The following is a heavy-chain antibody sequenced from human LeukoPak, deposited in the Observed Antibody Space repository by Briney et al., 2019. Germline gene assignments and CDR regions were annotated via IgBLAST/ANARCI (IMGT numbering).Heavy chain of an antibody. Sequence: RASVTVSCKASGGTFSIYAISWVRQAPGQGLEWMGGIIPIFGTANYAQKFQGRVTITADESTSTAYMELSSLRSEDTAVYYCARESKRGYSYGQDFDYWGQGTLVTVSS. CDR2: IIPIFGTA. CDR1: GGTFSIYA. V-gene: IGHV1-69*13. J-gene: IGHJ4*02. CDR3: ARESKRGYSYGQDFDY. D-gene: IGHD5-18*01.